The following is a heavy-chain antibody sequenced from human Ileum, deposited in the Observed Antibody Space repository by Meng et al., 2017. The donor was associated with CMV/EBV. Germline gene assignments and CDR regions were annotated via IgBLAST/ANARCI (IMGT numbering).Heavy chain of an antibody. D-gene: IGHD2-15*01. CDR1: GDSFSSSSHY. CDR2: IAYSGGT. Sequence: QLHLQESGPGLVRLSETLSLTSTVSGDSFSSSSHYWGWIRQTPGRGLEWIGSIAYSGGTHYNPPLKSRVTVSIDTSKNQFSLRLTSVTAADTALYYCVRDANGGLVAEYWGQETLVTVSS. J-gene: IGHJ4*02. CDR3: VRDANGGLVAEY. V-gene: IGHV4-39*07.